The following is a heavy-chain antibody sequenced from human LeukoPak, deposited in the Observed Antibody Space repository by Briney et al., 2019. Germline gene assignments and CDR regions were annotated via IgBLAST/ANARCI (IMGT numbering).Heavy chain of an antibody. V-gene: IGHV3-33*08. CDR3: ARKRTDAFDI. CDR1: GFTFSSYG. CDR2: IWYDGSNK. Sequence: GGSLRLSCAASGFTFSSYGMHWVRQAPGKGLEWVALIWYDGSNKFYADSVKGRFIISRDNSKNTLYLQLNSLRAEDTAVYYCARKRTDAFDIWGQGTMVTVSS. J-gene: IGHJ3*02.